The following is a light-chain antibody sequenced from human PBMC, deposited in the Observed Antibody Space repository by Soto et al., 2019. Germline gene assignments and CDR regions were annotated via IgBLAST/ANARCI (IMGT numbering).Light chain of an antibody. V-gene: IGKV2-30*01. Sequence: DLVMPQTPLSLPVTLGKPTSISCRSSRRLVYSDGNTSLKWFQQRPGQSPRRLIFEVSNRDSGVPDRCCGSASGTDFTLKISRVEAEDVGVYFCMQGTHWPHTFGQGTKVDIK. CDR2: EVS. CDR3: MQGTHWPHT. J-gene: IGKJ1*01. CDR1: RRLVYSDGNTS.